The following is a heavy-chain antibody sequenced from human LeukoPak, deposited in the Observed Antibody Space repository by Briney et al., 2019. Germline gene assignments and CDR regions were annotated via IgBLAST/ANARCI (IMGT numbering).Heavy chain of an antibody. CDR2: ISSSSSYI. Sequence: PGGSLRLSCAASGFTFSSYSMNWVRQAPGKGLEWVSSISSSSSYIYYADSVKGRFTISRDNAKNSLYLQMNSLRAEDTAVYYCARDRDIVVVPAARGNWFDPWGQGTRVTVSS. J-gene: IGHJ5*02. CDR3: ARDRDIVVVPAARGNWFDP. D-gene: IGHD2-2*01. V-gene: IGHV3-21*01. CDR1: GFTFSSYS.